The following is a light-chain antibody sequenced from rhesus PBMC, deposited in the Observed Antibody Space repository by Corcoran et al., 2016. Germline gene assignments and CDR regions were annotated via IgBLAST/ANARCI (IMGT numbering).Light chain of an antibody. V-gene: IGKV1-44*02. CDR3: QQHNSHPYS. CDR1: QTISSY. CDR2: AAS. Sequence: DIQMTQSPSSLSASVGDRVTITCRASQTISSYLAWYQQKAGKVPKLLIYAASSWKSGVTSRFSGSGSGTEVTLTISSLQPEDFATYYCQQHNSHPYSFGQGTKVEIK. J-gene: IGKJ2*01.